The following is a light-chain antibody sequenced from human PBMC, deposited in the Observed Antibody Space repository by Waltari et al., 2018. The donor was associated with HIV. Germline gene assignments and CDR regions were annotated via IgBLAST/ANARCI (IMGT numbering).Light chain of an antibody. V-gene: IGLV1-40*01. CDR3: QSYDNSLSGVV. J-gene: IGLJ2*01. CDR1: GSNIGADYG. CDR2: ADS. Sequence: QSVLTQPPSVSGAPGQRVPISCTGSGSNIGADYGVTWYHQLPGTAPKLLIYADSNRPSGVPDRFSGSKSGTSASLAITGLQAEDEATYYCQSYDNSLSGVVFGGGTKLTVL.